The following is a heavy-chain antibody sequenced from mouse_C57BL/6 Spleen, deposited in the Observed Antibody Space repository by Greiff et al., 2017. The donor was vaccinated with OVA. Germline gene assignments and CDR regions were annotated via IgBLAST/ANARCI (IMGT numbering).Heavy chain of an antibody. Sequence: VKLQESGAELVRPGTSVKVSCKASGYAFTNYLIEWVKQRPGQGLEWIGVINPGSGGTNYNEKFKGKATLTADKSSSTAYMQLSSLTSEDSAVYFCARYYGNYPYYFDYWGQGTTLTVSS. CDR2: INPGSGGT. J-gene: IGHJ2*01. CDR1: GYAFTNYL. V-gene: IGHV1-54*01. D-gene: IGHD2-1*01. CDR3: ARYYGNYPYYFDY.